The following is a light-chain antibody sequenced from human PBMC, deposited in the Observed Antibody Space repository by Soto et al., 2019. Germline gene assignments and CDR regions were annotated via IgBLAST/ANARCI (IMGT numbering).Light chain of an antibody. CDR2: SNN. J-gene: IGLJ3*02. CDR1: SSNIGSNS. CDR3: AAWDDSLNGWV. Sequence: QSVLTQPPSASGTPGQRVAISCSGNSSNIGSNSVNWYQHLPGTAPKLLVYSNNRRPSGVPDRISGSKSGASASLAFSGLQSEDEAEYFCAAWDDSLNGWVFGGGTKLT. V-gene: IGLV1-44*01.